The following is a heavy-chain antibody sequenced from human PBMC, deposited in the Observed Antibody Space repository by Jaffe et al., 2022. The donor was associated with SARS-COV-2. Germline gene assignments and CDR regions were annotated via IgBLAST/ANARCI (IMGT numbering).Heavy chain of an antibody. CDR3: ARDRSGTHYGFDY. CDR1: GFTFRANA. Sequence: EVQLLEAGGGLVQPGGSLTISCAASGFTFRANAMAWVRQAPGEGLVWVSTITGTGANAYYTDSVKGRFTISRDNSKNTVYLQMNSLRADDTAVYYCARDRSGTHYGFDYWGQGILVTVSS. CDR2: ITGTGANA. D-gene: IGHD4-17*01. V-gene: IGHV3-23*01. J-gene: IGHJ4*02.